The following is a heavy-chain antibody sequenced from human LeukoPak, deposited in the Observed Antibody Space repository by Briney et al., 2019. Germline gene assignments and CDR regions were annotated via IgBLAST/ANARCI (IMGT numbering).Heavy chain of an antibody. CDR1: GGSFSGYY. CDR2: INHSGST. Sequence: SETLSLTCAVYGGSFSGYYRSWIRQPPGKGLEWIGEINHSGSTNCNPSLKSRVTISVDTSKNQFSLKLSSVTAADTAVYYCARRGAGAHFDYWGQGTLVTVSS. D-gene: IGHD3-10*01. CDR3: ARRGAGAHFDY. J-gene: IGHJ4*02. V-gene: IGHV4-34*01.